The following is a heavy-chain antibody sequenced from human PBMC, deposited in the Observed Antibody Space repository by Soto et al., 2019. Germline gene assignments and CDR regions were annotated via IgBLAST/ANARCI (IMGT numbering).Heavy chain of an antibody. CDR1: GFTFSSYG. CDR2: ISYDGSNK. D-gene: IGHD5-18*01. Sequence: GGSLRLSCAASGFTFSSYGMHWVRQAPGKGLEWVAVISYDGSNKYYADSVKGRFTISRDNSKNTLYLQMNSLRAEDTAVYYCAKEDTAMAPYYYYGMDVWGQGTTVTVSS. CDR3: AKEDTAMAPYYYYGMDV. J-gene: IGHJ6*02. V-gene: IGHV3-30*18.